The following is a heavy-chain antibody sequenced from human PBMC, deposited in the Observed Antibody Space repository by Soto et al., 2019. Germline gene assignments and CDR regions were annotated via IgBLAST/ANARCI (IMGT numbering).Heavy chain of an antibody. J-gene: IGHJ4*02. V-gene: IGHV1-2*02. CDR1: GYTFSAYY. CDR3: ARHQDRGIKAAGFDY. D-gene: IGHD6-13*01. CDR2: INPNTGDT. Sequence: ASVKVSCKASGYTFSAYYVHWVRQAPDQGLEWMGWINPNTGDTYFAQKFQDRVTMTRDTSISTAYMEVGSLRSDDTAVYFCARHQDRGIKAAGFDYWGQGAMVTVSS.